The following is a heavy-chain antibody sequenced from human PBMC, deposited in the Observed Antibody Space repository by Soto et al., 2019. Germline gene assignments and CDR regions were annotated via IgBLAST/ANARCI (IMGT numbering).Heavy chain of an antibody. CDR1: EYSFTRYD. D-gene: IGHD6-19*01. Sequence: VSCKAAEYSFTRYDINWVRQATGQGLEWMGWMNPNSGNTGYAQKFQGRVTMTRNTSISTAYMELSSLRSEDTAVYYCARERTVAGNDYWGQGTLVTVSS. V-gene: IGHV1-8*01. CDR2: MNPNSGNT. J-gene: IGHJ4*02. CDR3: ARERTVAGNDY.